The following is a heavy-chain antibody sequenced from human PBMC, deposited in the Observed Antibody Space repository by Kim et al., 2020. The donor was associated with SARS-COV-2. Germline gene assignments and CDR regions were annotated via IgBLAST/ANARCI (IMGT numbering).Heavy chain of an antibody. Sequence: KFRGRVTMTRNTSISTAYMELSSLRSEDTAVYYCARQYYYGSGSFPWFDPWGQGTLVTVSS. CDR3: ARQYYYGSGSFPWFDP. J-gene: IGHJ5*02. D-gene: IGHD3-10*01. V-gene: IGHV1-8*01.